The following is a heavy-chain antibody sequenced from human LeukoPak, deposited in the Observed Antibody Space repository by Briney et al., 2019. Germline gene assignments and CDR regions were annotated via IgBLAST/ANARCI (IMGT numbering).Heavy chain of an antibody. J-gene: IGHJ4*02. Sequence: GGSLRLSCAASGFTFSSYAMHWVRQAPGKGLEWVAVISYDGSNKYYADSVKGRFTISRDNSKNTLYLQMNSLRAEDTAVYYCAREGAMAMGVFDYWGQGTLVTVSS. CDR2: ISYDGSNK. V-gene: IGHV3-30-3*01. CDR3: AREGAMAMGVFDY. D-gene: IGHD5-24*01. CDR1: GFTFSSYA.